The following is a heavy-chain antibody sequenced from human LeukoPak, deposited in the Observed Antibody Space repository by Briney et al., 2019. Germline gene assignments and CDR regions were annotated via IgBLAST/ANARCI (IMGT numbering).Heavy chain of an antibody. CDR2: IYPGDSDT. V-gene: IGHV5-51*01. J-gene: IGHJ3*02. CDR1: GYSFTSYW. Sequence: GESLKISCKGSGYSFTSYWIGWVRQMPGKGLEWMGIIYPGDSDTRYSPSLQGQVTISADKSISTAYLQWSSLKASDTAMYYCATRQTPDYGDPWGAFDIWGQGTMVTVSS. D-gene: IGHD4-17*01. CDR3: ATRQTPDYGDPWGAFDI.